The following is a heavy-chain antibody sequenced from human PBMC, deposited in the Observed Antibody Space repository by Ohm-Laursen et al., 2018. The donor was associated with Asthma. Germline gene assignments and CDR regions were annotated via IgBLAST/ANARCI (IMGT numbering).Heavy chain of an antibody. V-gene: IGHV3-21*01. CDR3: ARDAVGAAGVHRHFDS. CDR1: GFTFSSYS. Sequence: SLRLSCAASGFTFSSYSMNWVRQAPGKGLEWVSSISSSSSYIYYADSVKGRFTISRDNARNSLYLQMHTLRVEDTVVYYCARDAVGAAGVHRHFDSWGQGTLVTVSS. J-gene: IGHJ4*02. D-gene: IGHD6-13*01. CDR2: ISSSSSYI.